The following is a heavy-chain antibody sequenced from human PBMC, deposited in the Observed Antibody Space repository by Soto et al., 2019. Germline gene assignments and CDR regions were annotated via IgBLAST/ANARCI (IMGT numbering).Heavy chain of an antibody. D-gene: IGHD2-15*01. J-gene: IGHJ4*02. CDR3: ARQDCSGGSCYAPLSY. CDR1: GGSISSYY. CDR2: IYYSGST. V-gene: IGHV4-59*08. Sequence: PSETLSLTCTVSGGSISSYYLSWIRQPPGKGLEWIGYIYYSGSTNYNPSLKSRVTISVDTSKNQFSLKLSSVTAADTAVYYCARQDCSGGSCYAPLSYWGQGTLVTVSS.